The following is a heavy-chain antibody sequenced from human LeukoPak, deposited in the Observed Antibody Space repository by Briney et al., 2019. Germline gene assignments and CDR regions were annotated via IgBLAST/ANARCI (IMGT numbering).Heavy chain of an antibody. D-gene: IGHD6-19*01. J-gene: IGHJ4*02. Sequence: PGRSLRLSCAASGFTFDDYAMHWVRQAPGKGLEWVSGISWNSGSIGYADSVKGRFTISRDNAKNSLYLQTNSLRAEDTALYYCASLGVYSSGWYRSYGASDYWGQGTLVTVSS. CDR2: ISWNSGSI. CDR3: ASLGVYSSGWYRSYGASDY. V-gene: IGHV3-9*01. CDR1: GFTFDDYA.